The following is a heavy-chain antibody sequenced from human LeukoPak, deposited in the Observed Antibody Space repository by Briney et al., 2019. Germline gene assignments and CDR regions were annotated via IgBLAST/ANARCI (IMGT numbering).Heavy chain of an antibody. CDR2: IYYSGST. CDR3: ARSHQPKNYGSGSYKRYYFDY. CDR1: GGSISSSSYY. D-gene: IGHD3-10*01. Sequence: SETLSLTCTVSGGSISSSSYYWGCIRQPPGKGLEWIASIYYSGSTYYNPSLKSRVTISVDTSKNQFSLKLSSVTAADTAVYYCARSHQPKNYGSGSYKRYYFDYWGQGTLVTVSS. J-gene: IGHJ4*02. V-gene: IGHV4-39*01.